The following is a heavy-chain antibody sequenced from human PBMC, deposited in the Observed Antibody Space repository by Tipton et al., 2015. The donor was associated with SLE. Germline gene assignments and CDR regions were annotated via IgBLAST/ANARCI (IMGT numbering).Heavy chain of an antibody. CDR1: GGSFSGYY. D-gene: IGHD3-10*01. Sequence: TLSLTCAVYGGSFSGYYWSWIRQPPGKGLEWIGEINHSGSTNYNPSLKSRVTISVDTSKNQFSLKLSSVTAADTAVYYCARALVDGSGSYYFDYWGQGTLVTVSS. J-gene: IGHJ4*02. V-gene: IGHV4-34*01. CDR3: ARALVDGSGSYYFDY. CDR2: INHSGST.